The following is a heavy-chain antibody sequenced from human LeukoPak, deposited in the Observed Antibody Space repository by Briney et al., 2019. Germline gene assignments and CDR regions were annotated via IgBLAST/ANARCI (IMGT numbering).Heavy chain of an antibody. CDR1: VVTFSSDA. D-gene: IGHD4-17*01. Sequence: VGSLRLSSAPSVVTFSSDAISCGPQAAGHGLKSLSAISGSVGITDYADSRTGRFTISRDNSKNTLYLQMNSLRAEDTAVYYCAKGDGDYDDAFDIWGRGTMVTVSS. V-gene: IGHV3-23*01. CDR3: AKGDGDYDDAFDI. J-gene: IGHJ3*02. CDR2: ISGSVGIT.